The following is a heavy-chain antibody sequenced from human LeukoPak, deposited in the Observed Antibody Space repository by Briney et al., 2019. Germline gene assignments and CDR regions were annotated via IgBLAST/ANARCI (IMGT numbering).Heavy chain of an antibody. V-gene: IGHV4-59*08. Sequence: SETLSLTCTVSGGSISSYYWSRIRQPPGKGLEWIGYIYYSGSTNYDPSLNSRVTISVDTSKNQFSLKLSSVTAADTAVYYCARHVVRPTNYFDYWGQGTLVTVSS. CDR3: ARHVVRPTNYFDY. J-gene: IGHJ4*02. CDR2: IYYSGST. CDR1: GGSISSYY. D-gene: IGHD1-26*01.